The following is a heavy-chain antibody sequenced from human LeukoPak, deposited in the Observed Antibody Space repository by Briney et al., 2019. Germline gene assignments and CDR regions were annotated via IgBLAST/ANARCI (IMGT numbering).Heavy chain of an antibody. D-gene: IGHD5-24*01. Sequence: GGSLRLSCAASGFTVSSNYMSWVRQAPGKGLGWVSVLYDDGSTYYADSVKGRFTISRDNSKNTLYLQMNSLRAEDTAVYYCARGRPDYWGQGTLVTVSS. CDR1: GFTVSSNY. CDR2: LYDDGST. V-gene: IGHV3-53*01. J-gene: IGHJ4*02. CDR3: ARGRPDY.